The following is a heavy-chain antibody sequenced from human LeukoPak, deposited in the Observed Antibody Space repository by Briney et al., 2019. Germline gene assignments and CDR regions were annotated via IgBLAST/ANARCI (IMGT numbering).Heavy chain of an antibody. J-gene: IGHJ4*02. CDR2: ISAYNGNT. V-gene: IGHV1-18*03. CDR1: GYTFTNYG. Sequence: ASVKVSCKASGYTFTNYGISWVRQAPGQGLEWMGWISAYNGNTKYAQKLQGRVTMTTDTSTSTAYMELRSLRSDDMAVYYCARDLFVVAFDYWDQGTLVTVSS. D-gene: IGHD2-15*01. CDR3: ARDLFVVAFDY.